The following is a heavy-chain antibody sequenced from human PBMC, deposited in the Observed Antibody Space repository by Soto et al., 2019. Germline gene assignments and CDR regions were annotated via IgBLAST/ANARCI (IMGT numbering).Heavy chain of an antibody. Sequence: QVQLQESGPGLVKPSETLSLTCTVSGGSISTSYWSWIRQPPGKGLEWFGYVYYIGSTKYNPSLKNRVTISVDTSQNQFSLKLESVSAADTALYYCARDGSGHDFWDGPWYFDSWGQGTLVTVSS. CDR1: GGSISTSY. J-gene: IGHJ4*02. V-gene: IGHV4-59*01. CDR3: ARDGSGHDFWDGPWYFDS. D-gene: IGHD3-3*01. CDR2: VYYIGST.